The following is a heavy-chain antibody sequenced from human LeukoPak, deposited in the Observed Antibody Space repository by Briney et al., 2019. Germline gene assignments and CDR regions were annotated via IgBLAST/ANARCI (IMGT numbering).Heavy chain of an antibody. D-gene: IGHD6-19*01. CDR2: IYTNGIT. V-gene: IGHV4-4*07. CDR3: ARARSPTISVAGACFDY. J-gene: IGHJ4*02. CDR1: DVSISTYY. Sequence: SETLSLTCTVSDVSISTYYWNWIRHHAGKGLEWIGLIYTNGITNYSPSLKSRVPMSVGTSKNQFSLNLSSVTAADTAVYYCARARSPTISVAGACFDYWGQGILVTVSS.